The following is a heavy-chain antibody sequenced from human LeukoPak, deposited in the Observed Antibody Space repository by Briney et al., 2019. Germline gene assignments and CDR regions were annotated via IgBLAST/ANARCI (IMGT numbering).Heavy chain of an antibody. V-gene: IGHV1-18*01. J-gene: IGHJ4*02. Sequence: ASVKVSCKASGYSFVGYGITWVRQAPGQGLEWMGWFNPENGNTNYAQKVQGRVTMTADTSTSTSYMELRSLRSDDTAVYYCARAHDYGDYKGILDYWGQGTLVTVSS. CDR2: FNPENGNT. CDR3: ARAHDYGDYKGILDY. D-gene: IGHD4-17*01. CDR1: GYSFVGYG.